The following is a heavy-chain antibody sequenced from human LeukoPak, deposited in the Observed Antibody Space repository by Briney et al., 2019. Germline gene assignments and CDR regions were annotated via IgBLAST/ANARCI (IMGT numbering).Heavy chain of an antibody. Sequence: ASVKVSCKASGYTFTSYYMHWVRQAPGQGLEWMGIINPSGGSTSYAQKFQGRVTMTRDMSTSTVYMELSSLRSEDTAVYYCAREAVACSGGSCYFDYWGQGTLVTVSS. D-gene: IGHD2-15*01. CDR2: INPSGGST. V-gene: IGHV1-46*01. J-gene: IGHJ4*02. CDR3: AREAVACSGGSCYFDY. CDR1: GYTFTSYY.